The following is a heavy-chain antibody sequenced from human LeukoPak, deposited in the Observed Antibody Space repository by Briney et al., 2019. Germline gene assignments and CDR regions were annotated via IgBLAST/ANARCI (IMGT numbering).Heavy chain of an antibody. CDR3: AKDMAPAAISFNFDY. J-gene: IGHJ4*02. Sequence: GSLRLSCAASGFTFDDYAMHWVRQAPGKGLEWVSLISWDGGSTYYADSVKGRFTISRDNSKNSLYLQMNSLRAEDTALYYCAKDMAPAAISFNFDYWGQGTLVTVSS. CDR1: GFTFDDYA. CDR2: ISWDGGST. V-gene: IGHV3-43D*04. D-gene: IGHD2-2*01.